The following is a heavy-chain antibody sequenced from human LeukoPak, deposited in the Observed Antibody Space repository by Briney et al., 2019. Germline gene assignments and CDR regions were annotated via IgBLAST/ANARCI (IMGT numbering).Heavy chain of an antibody. Sequence: ASVKVSCKASGYTFTSYSITWVRQAPGQGLEWMGWISGYNGNTNYAQRLQGRVTMTTDTSTSTAYMELGSLRSDDTAVYYCARVHSSSSRYYYYYGMDVWGQGTTVTVSS. J-gene: IGHJ6*02. CDR3: ARVHSSSSRYYYYYGMDV. D-gene: IGHD3-22*01. V-gene: IGHV1-18*01. CDR2: ISGYNGNT. CDR1: GYTFTSYS.